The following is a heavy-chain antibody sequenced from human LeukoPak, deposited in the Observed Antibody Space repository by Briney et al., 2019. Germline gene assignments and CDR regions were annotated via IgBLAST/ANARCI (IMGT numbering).Heavy chain of an antibody. V-gene: IGHV4-39*01. CDR2: VYNSGST. CDR1: GGSISSGDYY. Sequence: SQTLSLTCTVSGGSISSGDYYWGWIRQPPGKGLEWIGSVYNSGSTYYNPSLKSRVTLSVDTSKNQFSLNLRSVTDADTAVYHCARSYCSSTSCYAVGAFDIWGQGTMVTVSS. CDR3: ARSYCSSTSCYAVGAFDI. J-gene: IGHJ3*02. D-gene: IGHD2-2*01.